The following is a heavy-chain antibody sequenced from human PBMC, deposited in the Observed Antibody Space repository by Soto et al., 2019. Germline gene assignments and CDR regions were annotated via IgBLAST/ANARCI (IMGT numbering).Heavy chain of an antibody. J-gene: IGHJ6*02. D-gene: IGHD3-10*01. CDR3: ASQYFRDRWFGEGPYGMDV. CDR2: INHSGST. Sequence: SETLSLTCAVYGGSFSGYYWSWIRQPPGKGLEWIGEINHSGSTNYNPSLKSRVTISVDTSKNQFSLKLSSVTAADTAVYYCASQYFRDRWFGEGPYGMDVWGQGTTVTVSS. V-gene: IGHV4-34*01. CDR1: GGSFSGYY.